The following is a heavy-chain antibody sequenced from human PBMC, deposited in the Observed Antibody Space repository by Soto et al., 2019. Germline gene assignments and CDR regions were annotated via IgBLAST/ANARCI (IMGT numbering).Heavy chain of an antibody. D-gene: IGHD1-1*01. CDR2: MNPNTGNS. V-gene: IGHV1-8*01. CDR3: ARRAETNGWNGFGADKYYFDF. Sequence: RASVKVSCKASGYTFITYDINWVRQAAGQGLEWMGWMNPNTGNSAYAQKFQGRVTVTSDTSINTVHMELSSLRSEDTAVYYCARRAETNGWNGFGADKYYFDFWGQGTLVTVSS. CDR1: GYTFITYD. J-gene: IGHJ4*02.